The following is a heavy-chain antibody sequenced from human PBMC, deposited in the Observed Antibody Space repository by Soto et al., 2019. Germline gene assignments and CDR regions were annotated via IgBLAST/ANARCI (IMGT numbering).Heavy chain of an antibody. V-gene: IGHV4-4*07. CDR1: GGSISTYY. CDR2: IYTSGGT. CDR3: ARGKVTGVDYGLDV. D-gene: IGHD1-20*01. Sequence: AETLSLTCAVSGGSISTYYWSWVRQPAGKGLEWIGRIYTSGGTNYSPSLKSRVTMSRDTSKKQFFLNLSSVTAADTAVYYCARGKVTGVDYGLDVWGQGTTVTVSS. J-gene: IGHJ6*02.